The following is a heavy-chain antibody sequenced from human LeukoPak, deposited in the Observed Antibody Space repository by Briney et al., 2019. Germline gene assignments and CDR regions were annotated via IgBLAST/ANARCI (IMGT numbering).Heavy chain of an antibody. CDR1: GFTFSRYA. CDR2: ISGSGNST. J-gene: IGHJ4*02. V-gene: IGHV3-23*01. Sequence: GGSLRLSCAASGFTFSRYAMSWVRQAPGKGLEWVSGISGSGNSTYYADYVKGRFIFSRDNSKDTLFLQMNSLRAEDTAVYYCAKGPLVYSGGNWYFFDYWGQGTLVTVSS. CDR3: AKGPLVYSGGNWYFFDY. D-gene: IGHD6-13*01.